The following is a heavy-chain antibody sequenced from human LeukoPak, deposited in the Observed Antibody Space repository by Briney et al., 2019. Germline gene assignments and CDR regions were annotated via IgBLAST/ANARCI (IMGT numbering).Heavy chain of an antibody. J-gene: IGHJ4*02. Sequence: NASETLSLTCTVSGGSISSYYWSWIRQPAGKGLEWIGRIYSSGSTDYNPSLKSRVTMSVDTSKNQFSLKLTSVTAADTAVYYCARDRGSGNYAFWGQGTLVTVSS. CDR1: GGSISSYY. CDR3: ARDRGSGNYAF. D-gene: IGHD1-26*01. CDR2: IYSSGST. V-gene: IGHV4-4*07.